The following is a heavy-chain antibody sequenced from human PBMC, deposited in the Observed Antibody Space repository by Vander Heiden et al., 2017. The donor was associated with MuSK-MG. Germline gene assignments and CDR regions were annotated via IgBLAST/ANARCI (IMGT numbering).Heavy chain of an antibody. D-gene: IGHD2-2*01. V-gene: IGHV3-21*01. CDR2: ISSSSSYI. Sequence: EVQLVESGGGLVKPGGSLRLSCAASGFTFSSYSMNWVRQAPGKGLEWVSSISSSSSYIYYADSVKGRFTISRDNAKNSLYLQMNSLRAEDTAVYYCARQDCSSTSCYFYYYYYGMDVWGQGTTVTVSS. J-gene: IGHJ6*02. CDR3: ARQDCSSTSCYFYYYYYGMDV. CDR1: GFTFSSYS.